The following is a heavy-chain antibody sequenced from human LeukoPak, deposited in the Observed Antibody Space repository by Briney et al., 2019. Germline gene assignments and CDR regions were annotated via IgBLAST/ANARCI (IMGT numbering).Heavy chain of an antibody. CDR1: GFTVSSNY. CDR2: IYSGGST. Sequence: GGSLRLSCAASGFTVSSNYMSWVRQAPRKGLEWVSVIYSGGSTYYADSVMGRFTISRDNSKNTLYLQMNSLRPEDTAVYYCARGLYSGSSYGENDYWGQGTLVTVSS. V-gene: IGHV3-53*01. J-gene: IGHJ4*02. D-gene: IGHD1-26*01. CDR3: ARGLYSGSSYGENDY.